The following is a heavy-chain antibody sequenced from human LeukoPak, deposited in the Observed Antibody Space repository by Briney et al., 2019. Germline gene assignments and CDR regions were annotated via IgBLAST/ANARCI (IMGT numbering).Heavy chain of an antibody. CDR3: AKVIARGTYYFDY. D-gene: IGHD1-26*01. CDR1: GSTFSDSY. Sequence: GGSLRLSCAASGSTFSDSYMSWIRQAPGKGLEWLSYISSSSTYINYADSVKGRFTISRDNSKNTLSLQMSSLRADDTAVYYCAKVIARGTYYFDYWGQGTLVTVSS. CDR2: ISSSSTYI. V-gene: IGHV3-11*03. J-gene: IGHJ4*02.